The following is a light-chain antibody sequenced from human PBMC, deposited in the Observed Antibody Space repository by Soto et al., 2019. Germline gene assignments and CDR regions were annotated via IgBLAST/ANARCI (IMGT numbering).Light chain of an antibody. J-gene: IGKJ5*01. CDR3: QQRSNWPIT. CDR2: DAS. CDR1: QSMGSN. Sequence: EIVMTQSPAPLSVSPGERATPSCRASQSMGSNLAWYQQKPGQAPRLLIYDASNRATGIPARFSGSGSGTDFTLTISSLEPEDFAVYYCQQRSNWPITFGQGTRLEIK. V-gene: IGKV3-11*01.